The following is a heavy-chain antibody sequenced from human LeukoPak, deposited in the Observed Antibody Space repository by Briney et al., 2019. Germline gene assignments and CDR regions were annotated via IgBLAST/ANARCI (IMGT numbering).Heavy chain of an antibody. CDR2: INPEGSEK. D-gene: IGHD5-18*01. V-gene: IGHV3-7*01. Sequence: PGGSLRLSCAVSGLTFSSSWMDWVRQAPGKGLEWVASINPEGSEKYSADSVKGRFTISRDNARNSLYLQTDSLRVEDTAFYYCARDLAYSRLDYWGQGMLVTVSS. CDR1: GLTFSSSW. J-gene: IGHJ4*02. CDR3: ARDLAYSRLDY.